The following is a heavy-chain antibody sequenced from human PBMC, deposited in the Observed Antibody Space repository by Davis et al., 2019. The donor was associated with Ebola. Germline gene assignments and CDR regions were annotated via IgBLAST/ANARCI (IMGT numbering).Heavy chain of an antibody. CDR1: GFTFSSYG. Sequence: GESLKISCAASGFTFSSYGMHWVRQAPGKGLEWVAVIWYDGSNKYYADSVKGRFTISRDNSKNTLYLQMNSLRAEDTAVYYCARTVGLAGYFDYWGQGTLVTVPS. CDR2: IWYDGSNK. CDR3: ARTVGLAGYFDY. J-gene: IGHJ4*02. D-gene: IGHD4-23*01. V-gene: IGHV3-33*01.